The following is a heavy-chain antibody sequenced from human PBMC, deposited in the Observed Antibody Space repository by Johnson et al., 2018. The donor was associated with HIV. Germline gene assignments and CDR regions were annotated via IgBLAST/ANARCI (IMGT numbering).Heavy chain of an antibody. CDR3: ARHTGYDAFDI. CDR1: GFTFSSYG. J-gene: IGHJ3*02. D-gene: IGHD2-21*01. Sequence: EMQLVESGGGVVQPGRSLRLSCAASGFTFSSYGMHWVRQAPGKGLEWLSNISSGGSVRYYADSVRGRFTISRDNAENSLYLQMNSLRAEDTAVYYCARHTGYDAFDIWGQGTMVIVSS. V-gene: IGHV3-48*04. CDR2: ISSGGSVR.